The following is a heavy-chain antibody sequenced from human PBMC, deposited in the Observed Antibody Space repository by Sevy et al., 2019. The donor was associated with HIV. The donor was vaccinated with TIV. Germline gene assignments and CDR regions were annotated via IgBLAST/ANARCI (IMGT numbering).Heavy chain of an antibody. CDR3: ARVPSTGRYGMDV. J-gene: IGHJ6*02. D-gene: IGHD3-10*01. CDR2: ISSSSGTT. CDR1: GFTFSSYS. V-gene: IGHV3-48*01. Sequence: GGSLRLSCAASGFTFSSYSMNWVRQAPGKGLEWVSYISSSSGTTYYADSVKGRFTISRDNAKNSLYLQMSSLRADDTALYYWARVPSTGRYGMDVWGQGTTVTVSS.